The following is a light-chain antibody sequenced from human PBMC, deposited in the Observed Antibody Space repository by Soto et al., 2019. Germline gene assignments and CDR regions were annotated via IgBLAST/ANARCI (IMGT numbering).Light chain of an antibody. J-gene: IGLJ1*01. CDR2: EVS. CDR1: SSDVGAYDY. V-gene: IGLV2-14*01. Sequence: QSALTQPASVSGSPGQSITISCTGTSSDVGAYDYVSWYQHHPGKAPKYLIYEVSNRPSGVSDRFSGSKSGTTASLTISGLQAEDEADYYCQSYDSSLSGYVFGTGTKVTVL. CDR3: QSYDSSLSGYV.